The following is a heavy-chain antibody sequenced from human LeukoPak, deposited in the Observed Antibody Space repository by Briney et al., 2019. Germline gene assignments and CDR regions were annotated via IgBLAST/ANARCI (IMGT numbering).Heavy chain of an antibody. CDR3: AKDSYSSSPASY. V-gene: IGHV3-23*01. D-gene: IGHD6-13*01. J-gene: IGHJ4*02. CDR1: GFTFSSYS. CDR2: ISGSGGST. Sequence: GGSLRLSCAASGFTFSSYSMTWVRQAPGKGLEWVSAISGSGGSTYYADSVKGRFTISRDNSKNTLYLQMNSLRAEDTAVYYCAKDSYSSSPASYWGQGTLVTVSS.